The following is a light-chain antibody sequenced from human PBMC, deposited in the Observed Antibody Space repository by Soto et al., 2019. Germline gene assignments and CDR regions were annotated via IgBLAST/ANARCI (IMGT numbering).Light chain of an antibody. CDR1: SSDVGGYNY. CDR3: SSYAGSNNWN. Sequence: QSVLTQPPSASGSPGQSVTISCTGTSSDVGGYNYVSWYQQHPGKAPKLMIYEVSKRPSGVPDRFSGSKSGNTASLTVSGLQAEDEADYYCSSYAGSNNWNFGTGTKLNVL. J-gene: IGLJ1*01. V-gene: IGLV2-8*01. CDR2: EVS.